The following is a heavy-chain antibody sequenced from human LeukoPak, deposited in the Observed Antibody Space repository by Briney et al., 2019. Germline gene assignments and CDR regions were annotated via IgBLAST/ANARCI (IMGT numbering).Heavy chain of an antibody. V-gene: IGHV1-8*01. CDR3: ARGYYDSSGYSPFDY. Sequence: ASVKVSCKASGYTFTSYDINWVRPATGQGLEWMGWMNPNSGNTGYAQKFQGRVTMNRNHSISTAYMELSSLRSEDTAVYYCARGYYDSSGYSPFDYWGQGTLVTVSS. J-gene: IGHJ4*02. D-gene: IGHD3-22*01. CDR2: MNPNSGNT. CDR1: GYTFTSYD.